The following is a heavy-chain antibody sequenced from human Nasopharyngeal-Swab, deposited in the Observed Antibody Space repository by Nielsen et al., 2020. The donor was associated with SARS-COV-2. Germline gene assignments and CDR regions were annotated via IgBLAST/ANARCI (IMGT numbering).Heavy chain of an antibody. D-gene: IGHD2-8*01. V-gene: IGHV3-30*18. J-gene: IGHJ6*02. Sequence: WIRQPPGKGLEWVAVISYDGNNKYYADSVKGRFTISRDNSKNTLYLQMNSLRAEDTAVYYCAEDHQLIRNYYYYDMDVWGQGTTVTVSS. CDR3: AEDHQLIRNYYYYDMDV. CDR2: ISYDGNNK.